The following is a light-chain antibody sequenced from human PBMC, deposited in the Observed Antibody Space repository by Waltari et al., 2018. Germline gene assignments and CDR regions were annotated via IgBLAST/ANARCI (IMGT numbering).Light chain of an antibody. CDR1: SSDIGSYNL. V-gene: IGLV2-23*01. CDR2: EAT. CDR3: CSYVGDITWV. J-gene: IGLJ3*02. Sequence: QSALTQPASVSGSLGQSIPISCTGHSSDIGSYNLVSWYQHHPGKAPNPMIHEATQRPSGVSDRFSGSKSGNPASLPISGLQAEDEADYYCCSYVGDITWVFGGGTKLTVL.